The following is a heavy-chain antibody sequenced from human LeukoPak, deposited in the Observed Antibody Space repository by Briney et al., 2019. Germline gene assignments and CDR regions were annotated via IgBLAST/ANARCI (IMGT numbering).Heavy chain of an antibody. CDR2: ISVTGDIT. CDR1: GFTFSSYG. V-gene: IGHV3-23*01. D-gene: IGHD2-21*01. Sequence: PGGSLRLSCAASGFTFSSYGMSWLRQPPQKGLEWVSGISVTGDITSYADSVKGRFTIARDNSRTTLYLQLTSLRADDTAVYYCAKSHITRYPLQYYFDLWGQGAQVIVSS. CDR3: AKSHITRYPLQYYFDL. J-gene: IGHJ4*02.